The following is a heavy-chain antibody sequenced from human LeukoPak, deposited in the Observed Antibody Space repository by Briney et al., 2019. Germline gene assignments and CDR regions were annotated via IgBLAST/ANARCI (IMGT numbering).Heavy chain of an antibody. Sequence: PGGSLRLSCVASGFTFTGSAMHWVRQASGKGLEWVGQTRRQANGYATAYAASVKGRFTISRDDSRNTAYLQLNSVKTEDTAVYYCTVVPTAKHYYYGMAVWGQGTTVTVSS. CDR3: TVVPTAKHYYYGMAV. CDR1: GFTFTGSA. CDR2: TRRQANGYAT. V-gene: IGHV3-73*01. D-gene: IGHD2-2*01. J-gene: IGHJ6*02.